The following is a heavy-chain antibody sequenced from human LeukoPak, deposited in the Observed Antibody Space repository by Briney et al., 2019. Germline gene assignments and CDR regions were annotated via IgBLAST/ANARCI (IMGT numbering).Heavy chain of an antibody. D-gene: IGHD5-12*01. V-gene: IGHV1-2*06. CDR1: GYTFTSYD. CDR2: IDPNSGGT. J-gene: IGHJ4*02. CDR3: ARVVPTITFDY. Sequence: ASVKVSCKASGYTFTSYDINWVRQATGQGLEWVGRIDPNSGGTNYAQRFQDRVTMTRDTSISTAYMELSGLRSDDSAVYYCARVVPTITFDYWGQGALVTVSS.